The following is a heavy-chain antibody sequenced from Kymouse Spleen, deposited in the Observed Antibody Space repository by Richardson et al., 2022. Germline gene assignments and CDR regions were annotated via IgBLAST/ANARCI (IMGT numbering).Heavy chain of an antibody. V-gene: IGHV4-34*01. CDR2: INHSGST. D-gene: IGHD3-10*01. CDR1: GGSFSGYY. J-gene: IGHJ4*02. Sequence: QVQLQQWGAGLLKPSETLSLTCAVYGGSFSGYYWSWIRQPPGKGLEWIGEINHSGSTNYNPSLKSRVTISVDTSKNQFSLKLSSVTAADTAVYYCAREYYYGSGSLDYWGQGTLVTVSS. CDR3: AREYYYGSGSLDY.